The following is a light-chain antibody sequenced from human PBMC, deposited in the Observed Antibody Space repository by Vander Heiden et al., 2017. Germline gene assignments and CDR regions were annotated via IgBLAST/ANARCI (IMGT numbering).Light chain of an antibody. V-gene: IGKV4-1*01. CDR1: QSVLYSSNNKTY. J-gene: IGKJ2*01. Sequence: EITQSLASLVVSMDKRDTINCKSSQSVLYSSNNKTYLACYRQKPGQPPKPLISLASAREAGFPDRFVGIGSGTDFTLTISSLHAEDLAVYYGQQYQITLDTFGQGTKLEIK. CDR2: LAS. CDR3: QQYQITLDT.